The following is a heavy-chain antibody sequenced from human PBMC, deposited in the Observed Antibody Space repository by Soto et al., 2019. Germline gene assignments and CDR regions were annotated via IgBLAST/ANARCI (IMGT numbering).Heavy chain of an antibody. CDR3: AKDKGVFNWATSYFDY. D-gene: IGHD1-1*01. V-gene: IGHV3-30*18. Sequence: GGSLRLSCAASGVTFSNYDMHWFRQAPGKGLEWVALTSYDGNNEYYTDSVKGRFTISRDNSKNTLFLQMNSPSPEDTAVYYCAKDKGVFNWATSYFDYWGQGALVTVSS. J-gene: IGHJ4*02. CDR1: GVTFSNYD. CDR2: TSYDGNNE.